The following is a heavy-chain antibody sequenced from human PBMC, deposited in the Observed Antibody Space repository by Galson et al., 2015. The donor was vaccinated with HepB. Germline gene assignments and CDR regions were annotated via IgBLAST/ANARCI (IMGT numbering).Heavy chain of an antibody. V-gene: IGHV3-7*03. Sequence: SLRLSCAASGFTFSSYWMSWVRQAPGKGLEWVANIKQDGSEKYYVDSVKGRFTISRDNAKNSLYLQMNSLRAEDTAVYYCARDPDYYDSSGYDYWGQGTLVTVSS. CDR3: ARDPDYYDSSGYDY. D-gene: IGHD3-22*01. CDR2: IKQDGSEK. J-gene: IGHJ4*02. CDR1: GFTFSSYW.